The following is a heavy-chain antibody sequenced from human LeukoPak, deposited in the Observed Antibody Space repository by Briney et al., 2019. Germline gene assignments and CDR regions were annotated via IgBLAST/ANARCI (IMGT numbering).Heavy chain of an antibody. D-gene: IGHD1-26*01. CDR3: AKDTVRMGRYFDY. CDR2: ISGSGGST. V-gene: IGHV3-23*01. Sequence: GGSLRLSCAASGFTFSSYAMSWVRQAPGKGLEWVSAISGSGGSTYYADSVKGRFTISRDNSKNTLYLQMNSLRAEDAAVYYCAKDTVRMGRYFDYWGQGTLVTVSS. CDR1: GFTFSSYA. J-gene: IGHJ4*02.